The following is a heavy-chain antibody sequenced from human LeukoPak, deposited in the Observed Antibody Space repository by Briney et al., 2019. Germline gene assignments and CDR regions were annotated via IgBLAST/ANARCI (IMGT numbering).Heavy chain of an antibody. J-gene: IGHJ4*02. D-gene: IGHD2-2*02. CDR1: GGSISRGDYY. CDR2: IYYSGST. Sequence: PSETLSLTCTVSGGSISRGDYYWSWIRQPPGKGLEWIGYIYYSGSTYYNPSLKSRVTISVDTSKNQFSLKLSSVTAADTAVYYCARTYCSSTSCYTFDYWGQGTLVTVSS. CDR3: ARTYCSSTSCYTFDY. V-gene: IGHV4-30-4*08.